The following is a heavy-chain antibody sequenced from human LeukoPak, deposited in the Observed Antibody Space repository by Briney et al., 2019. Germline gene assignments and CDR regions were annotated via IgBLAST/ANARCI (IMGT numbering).Heavy chain of an antibody. D-gene: IGHD3-22*01. V-gene: IGHV3-21*01. Sequence: GGSLRLSCAVSGFTFSSYSMTWVRQAPGKGLEWVSSITSSSSYIYYADSVKGRFTISRDNAKNSLYLQMNSLRAEDTAVYYCARDPRDSSGYYYVFDYWGQGTLVTVSS. CDR1: GFTFSSYS. CDR3: ARDPRDSSGYYYVFDY. J-gene: IGHJ4*02. CDR2: ITSSSSYI.